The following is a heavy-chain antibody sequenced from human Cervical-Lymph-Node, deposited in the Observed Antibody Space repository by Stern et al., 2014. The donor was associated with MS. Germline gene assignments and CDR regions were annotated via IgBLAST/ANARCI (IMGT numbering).Heavy chain of an antibody. CDR2: IWYDGTDK. D-gene: IGHD6-6*01. Sequence: VQLVESGGGVVQSGRSLRLSCVASGFTLSHYGMHWVRQAPGKGLEWVAVIWYDGTDKHHADSVKGRFTISRDNSKNTLYLEMNSLKDDDTAVYYCAREWISSLYYPYYKYYYGMDVWGQGTTVTVSS. J-gene: IGHJ6*02. CDR3: AREWISSLYYPYYKYYYGMDV. CDR1: GFTLSHYG. V-gene: IGHV3-33*01.